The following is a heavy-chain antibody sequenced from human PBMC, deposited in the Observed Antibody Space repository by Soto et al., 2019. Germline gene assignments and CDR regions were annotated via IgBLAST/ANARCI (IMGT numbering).Heavy chain of an antibody. D-gene: IGHD3-10*01. V-gene: IGHV3-53*02. CDR3: ARSLSGSGSFVDYGMDV. CDR1: GFAVSSHY. J-gene: IGHJ6*02. CDR2: AYIGDNT. Sequence: EVLLVETGGGFIQPGGSLRLSCAASGFAVSSHYINWVRQAPGKGLEWVSVAYIGDNTFYADSVRGRFTDSKDNSQNTLYLQMSNLRAEDTAVYYCARSLSGSGSFVDYGMDVWGQGTTVTVSS.